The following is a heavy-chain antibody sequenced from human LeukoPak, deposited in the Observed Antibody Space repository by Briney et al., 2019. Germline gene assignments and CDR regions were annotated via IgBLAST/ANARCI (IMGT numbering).Heavy chain of an antibody. CDR3: ARATDIDY. CDR2: IWYDGSNK. CDR1: GFIFSSYG. J-gene: IGHJ4*02. D-gene: IGHD4-11*01. V-gene: IGHV3-33*01. Sequence: PGGSLRLSCAASGFIFSSYGMHWVCQAPGKGLEWVAVIWYDGSNKYYADSVKGRFTISRDNSKNTLYLQMNSLRAEDTAVYYCARATDIDYWGQGTLVTVSS.